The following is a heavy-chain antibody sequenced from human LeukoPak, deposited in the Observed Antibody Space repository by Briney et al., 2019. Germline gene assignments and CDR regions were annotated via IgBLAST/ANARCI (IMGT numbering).Heavy chain of an antibody. D-gene: IGHD1-14*01. V-gene: IGHV3-23*01. CDR3: AKDRDGGSTTRPKGFDY. CDR1: GFTFTSYA. J-gene: IGHJ4*02. CDR2: ISAGGGTT. Sequence: VGSLRLSCAASGFTFTSYAMSWVRQAPGEGLEWVSAISAGGGTTYYLDSVKGRFTISRDKSTSTLYLQMNSLRVEDTALYYCAKDRDGGSTTRPKGFDYWGQGTPVTVSS.